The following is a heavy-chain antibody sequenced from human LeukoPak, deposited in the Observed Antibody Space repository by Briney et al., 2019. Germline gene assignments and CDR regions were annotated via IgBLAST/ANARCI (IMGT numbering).Heavy chain of an antibody. J-gene: IGHJ4*02. V-gene: IGHV1-2*02. D-gene: IGHD6-19*01. CDR2: INPNSGGT. CDR1: GYTFTAYY. Sequence: GASVKVSCKASGYTFTAYYMHWVRQAPGQGLEWMGWINPNSGGTNYAQKFQGRVTMTRDTSISTVSMELSRLRSDDTAVYYCARFTLAVDFDYWGQGTLVTVSS. CDR3: ARFTLAVDFDY.